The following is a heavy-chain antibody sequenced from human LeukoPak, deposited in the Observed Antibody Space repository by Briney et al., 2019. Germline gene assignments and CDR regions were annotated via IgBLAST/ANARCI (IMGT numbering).Heavy chain of an antibody. V-gene: IGHV5-51*01. J-gene: IGHJ4*02. Sequence: GESLTISFTGSGYSFTNYWIGWVRQMPGKGLECMGIIYPGDSDTRYSPSFQGQVTISADKSISTAYLQWSSLKASDAAMYYCARFPGYWGQGTLVTVSS. CDR3: ARFPGY. CDR2: IYPGDSDT. CDR1: GYSFTNYW.